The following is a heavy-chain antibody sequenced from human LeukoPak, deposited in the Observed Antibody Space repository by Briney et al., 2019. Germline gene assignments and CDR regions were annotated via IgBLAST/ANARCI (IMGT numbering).Heavy chain of an antibody. D-gene: IGHD3-22*01. CDR2: IIPIFGTA. CDR3: ARASYYDSSGYLKDYFDY. V-gene: IGHV1-69*13. CDR1: GYTFTSYY. J-gene: IGHJ4*02. Sequence: SVKVSCKASGYTFTSYYMHWVRQAPGQGLEWMGGIIPIFGTANYAQKFQGRVTITADESTSTAYMELSSLRSEDTAVYYCARASYYDSSGYLKDYFDYWGQGTRVTVSS.